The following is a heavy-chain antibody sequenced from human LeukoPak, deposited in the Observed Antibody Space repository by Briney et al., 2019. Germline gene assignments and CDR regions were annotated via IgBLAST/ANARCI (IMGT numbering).Heavy chain of an antibody. D-gene: IGHD2-21*01. CDR2: ISSYNGNT. V-gene: IGHV1-18*01. CDR1: GYTFTSYG. J-gene: IGHJ4*02. Sequence: ASVKVSCKASGYTFTSYGISWVRQAPGQGLEWMGWISSYNGNTNYAQKLQGRVTMTTDTFKSTAYIEMRSLRSDDTAVYYCARDVEAIFDYWGQGTLVTVSS. CDR3: ARDVEAIFDY.